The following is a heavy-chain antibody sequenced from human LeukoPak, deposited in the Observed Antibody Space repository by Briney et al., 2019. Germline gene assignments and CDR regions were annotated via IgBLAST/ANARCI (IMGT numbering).Heavy chain of an antibody. CDR3: ARLPSLSTVTTRTPVDY. D-gene: IGHD4-17*01. CDR1: GGSISSSSYY. CDR2: IYYSGST. V-gene: IGHV4-39*07. J-gene: IGHJ4*02. Sequence: SETLSLTCTVSGGSISSSSYYWGWIRQPPGRGLEWIGNIYYSGSTNYNPSLKSRVTISVDTSKIQFSLKLSSVTAADTAVYYCARLPSLSTVTTRTPVDYWGQGTLVTVSS.